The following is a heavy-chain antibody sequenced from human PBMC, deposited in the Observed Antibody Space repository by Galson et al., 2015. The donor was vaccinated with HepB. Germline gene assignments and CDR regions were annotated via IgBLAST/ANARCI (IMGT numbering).Heavy chain of an antibody. Sequence: SLRLSCAASGFTFSNYRMHWVRQAPGKGLVWVSRINREESITSYADSVKGRFTISRDNAKNTLYLQMNSLGAEDTAVYHCVIQIGGRVYWGQGDLVTVSS. CDR3: VIQIGGRVY. D-gene: IGHD3-22*01. V-gene: IGHV3-74*01. CDR1: GFTFSNYR. J-gene: IGHJ4*02. CDR2: INREESIT.